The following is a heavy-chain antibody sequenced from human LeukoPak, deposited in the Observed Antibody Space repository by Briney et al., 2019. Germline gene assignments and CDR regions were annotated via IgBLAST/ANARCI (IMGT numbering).Heavy chain of an antibody. CDR2: ISWNGGST. Sequence: EGSLRLSCAASGFTFDDYGMSWVRQAPGKGLEWVSGISWNGGSTGYVDSVKGRFTISRDNAKNSLYLQMNSLRAEDTALYHCARGYYNSGFDYWGQGTLVTVSS. J-gene: IGHJ4*02. D-gene: IGHD3-10*01. CDR3: ARGYYNSGFDY. CDR1: GFTFDDYG. V-gene: IGHV3-20*01.